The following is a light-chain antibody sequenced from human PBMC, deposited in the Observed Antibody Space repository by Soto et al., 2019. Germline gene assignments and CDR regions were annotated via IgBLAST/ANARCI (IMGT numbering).Light chain of an antibody. CDR1: ESVDFH. J-gene: IGKJ5*01. V-gene: IGKV3-11*01. CDR3: QQRSTWPT. CDR2: DAS. Sequence: EMVMTQSPATLSVSPGERGTLSFRASESVDFHLAWYQQKPGQAPRLLIYDASVRATGTPTRFSGSGSGTDFTLTISSLEPEDFALYYCQQRSTWPTFGQGTRLEIK.